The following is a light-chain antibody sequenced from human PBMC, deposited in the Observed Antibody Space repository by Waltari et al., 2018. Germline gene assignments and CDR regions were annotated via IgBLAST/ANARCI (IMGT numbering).Light chain of an antibody. Sequence: QSALTQPRPVSGSPGQSVTISCTGTSSDFGGYNYVSWYQQHPGKAPKLMIYEVSKRPSGVPDRFSGSKSGNTASLTISGLQAEDEADYYCCSYAGSYDVVFGGGTKLTVL. J-gene: IGLJ2*01. CDR2: EVS. CDR1: SSDFGGYNY. CDR3: CSYAGSYDVV. V-gene: IGLV2-11*01.